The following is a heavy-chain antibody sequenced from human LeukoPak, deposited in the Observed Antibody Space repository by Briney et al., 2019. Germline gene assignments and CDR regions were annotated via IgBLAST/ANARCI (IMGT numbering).Heavy chain of an antibody. CDR2: IRYDGSNK. D-gene: IGHD2-15*01. J-gene: IGHJ4*02. V-gene: IGHV3-30*02. Sequence: GGSLRLSCAASGFTFSSYGMHWVRQAPGKGLEWVAFIRYDGSNKYYADSVKGRFTISRDNSKNTLYLQMNSLRAEDTAVYYCAKGYCSGGSCRPFDYWGQGTLVTVSS. CDR3: AKGYCSGGSCRPFDY. CDR1: GFTFSSYG.